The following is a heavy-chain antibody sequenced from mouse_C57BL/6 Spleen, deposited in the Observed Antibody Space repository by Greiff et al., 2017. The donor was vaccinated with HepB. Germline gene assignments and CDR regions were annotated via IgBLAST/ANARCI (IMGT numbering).Heavy chain of an antibody. CDR1: GYTFTSYT. J-gene: IGHJ4*01. CDR2: INPSSGYT. V-gene: IGHV1-4*01. CDR3: ARSGDGYYYYAMDY. Sequence: VHLVESGAELARPGASVKMSCKASGYTFTSYTMHWVKQRPGQGLEWIGYINPSSGYTKYNQKFKDKATLTADKSSSTAYMQLSSLTSEDSAVYYCARSGDGYYYYAMDYWGQGTSVTVSS. D-gene: IGHD2-3*01.